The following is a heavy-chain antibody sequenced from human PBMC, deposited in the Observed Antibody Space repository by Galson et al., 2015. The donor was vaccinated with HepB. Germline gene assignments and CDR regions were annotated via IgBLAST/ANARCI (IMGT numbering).Heavy chain of an antibody. D-gene: IGHD2-21*01. J-gene: IGHJ3*02. V-gene: IGHV1-58*01. CDR3: AADPGIKTDAFDI. CDR1: GFTFTSSA. CDR2: IVVGSGNT. Sequence: SVKVSCKASGFTFTSSAVQWVRQARGQRLEWIGWIVVGSGNTNHAQKFQERVTITRDMSTSTAYMELSSLRSEDTAVYYCAADPGIKTDAFDIWGQGTMVTVSS.